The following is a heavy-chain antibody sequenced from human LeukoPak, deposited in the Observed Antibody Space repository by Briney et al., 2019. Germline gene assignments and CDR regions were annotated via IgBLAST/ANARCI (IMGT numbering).Heavy chain of an antibody. CDR2: ISYDGSNK. J-gene: IGHJ3*02. CDR1: GFTFSNYA. CDR3: ARDREPFDAFDI. D-gene: IGHD1-14*01. V-gene: IGHV3-30*04. Sequence: GGSLRLSCAASGFTFSNYAMYWVRQAPGKGLEWVAVISYDGSNKYYADSVKGRFTISRDNSKNTLYLQMNSLRAEDTAVYYCARDREPFDAFDIWGQGTMVTVSS.